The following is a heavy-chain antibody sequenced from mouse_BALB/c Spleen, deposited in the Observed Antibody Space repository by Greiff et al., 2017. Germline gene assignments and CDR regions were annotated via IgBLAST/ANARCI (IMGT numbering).Heavy chain of an antibody. CDR3: ARQSMITHYFDY. V-gene: IGHV5-12-1*01. CDR1: GFAFSSYD. J-gene: IGHJ2*01. D-gene: IGHD2-4*01. CDR2: ISSGGGST. Sequence: EVKLVESGGGLVKPGGSLKLSCAASGFAFSSYDMSWVRQTPEKRLEWVAYISSGGGSTYYPDTVKGRFTISRDNAKNTLYLQMSSLKSEDTAMYYCARQSMITHYFDYWGQGTTLTVSS.